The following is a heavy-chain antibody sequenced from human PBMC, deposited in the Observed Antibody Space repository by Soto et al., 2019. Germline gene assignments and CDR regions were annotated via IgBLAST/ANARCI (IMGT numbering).Heavy chain of an antibody. D-gene: IGHD3-22*01. V-gene: IGHV3-11*05. Sequence: PGGSLRLSCAASGFTFSDYYMSWIRQAPGKGLEWVSYISSSSSYTNYADSVKGRFTISRDNAKNSLYLQMNSLRAEDTAVYYCARVTEPDDSMNRAQDAFEMWGEGTRVTVSS. J-gene: IGHJ3*02. CDR2: ISSSSSYT. CDR1: GFTFSDYY. CDR3: ARVTEPDDSMNRAQDAFEM.